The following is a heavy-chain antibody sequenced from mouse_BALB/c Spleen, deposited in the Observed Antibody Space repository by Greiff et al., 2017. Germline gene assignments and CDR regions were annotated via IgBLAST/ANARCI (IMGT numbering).Heavy chain of an antibody. J-gene: IGHJ2*01. CDR3: ARSITTGHRDY. Sequence: EVKLMESGGGLVQPGGSLRLSCATSGFTFTDYYMSWVRQPPGKALEWLGFIRNKANGYTTEYSASVKGRFTISRDNSQSILYLQMNTLRAEDSATYYCARSITTGHRDYWGQGTTLTVSS. D-gene: IGHD1-2*01. CDR1: GFTFTDYY. V-gene: IGHV7-3*02. CDR2: IRNKANGYTT.